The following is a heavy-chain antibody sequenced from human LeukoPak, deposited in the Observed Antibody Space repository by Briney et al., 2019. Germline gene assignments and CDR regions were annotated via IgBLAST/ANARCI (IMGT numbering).Heavy chain of an antibody. CDR2: IIPILGIA. J-gene: IGHJ6*02. CDR3: ARGGGSTHTGYYYYYGMDV. CDR1: GGTFSSYA. V-gene: IGHV1-69*04. Sequence: GSSVKVSCKASGGTFSSYAISWVRQAPGQGLEWMGRIIPILGIANYAQKFQGRVTITADKSTSTAYMELSSLRSEDTAVYYCARGGGSTHTGYYYYYGMDVWGQGTTVTVSS. D-gene: IGHD5-12*01.